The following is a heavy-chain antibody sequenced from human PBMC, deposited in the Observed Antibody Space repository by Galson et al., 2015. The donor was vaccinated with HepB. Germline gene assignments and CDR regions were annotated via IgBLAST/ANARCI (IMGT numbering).Heavy chain of an antibody. CDR1: GFTFNTYA. D-gene: IGHD3-9*01. CDR3: AKDAASDTAGYYNRAFDN. CDR2: VSSGGST. V-gene: IGHV3-23*01. J-gene: IGHJ4*02. Sequence: SLRLSCATSGFTFNTYAMNWVRQAPGKGLEWVSGVSSGGSTFFADSVKGRFTISRDNSKNTLYLQMHRLTAEDTAVYYCAKDAASDTAGYYNRAFDNWGQGTLVTVSS.